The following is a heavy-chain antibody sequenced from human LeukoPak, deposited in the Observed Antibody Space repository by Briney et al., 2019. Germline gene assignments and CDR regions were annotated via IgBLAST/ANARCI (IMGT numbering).Heavy chain of an antibody. CDR2: ISASGGST. Sequence: GGSLRLSCAASGFTFNNYAMNWVRQAPGKGLEWVSGISASGGSTYYADSVKGRFTISRDESKNTLDLQMNSLRAEDTALYYCAKSANDYCSGTSCYKFDYWGQGTLVAVS. D-gene: IGHD2-2*02. CDR3: AKSANDYCSGTSCYKFDY. V-gene: IGHV3-23*01. CDR1: GFTFNNYA. J-gene: IGHJ4*02.